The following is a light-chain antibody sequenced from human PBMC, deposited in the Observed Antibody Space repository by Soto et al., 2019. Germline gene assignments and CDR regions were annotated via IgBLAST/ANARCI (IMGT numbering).Light chain of an antibody. CDR1: SSDVGTYKY. J-gene: IGLJ1*01. Sequence: QSVLTQPASVSGSPGQSITISCTGTSSDVGTYKYVSWYQQQPGKAPKLLIYEVSKRPSGVPDRFSGSKSGNTASLTVSGLQAEDEADYYCSSYAGSNNFGVFGTGTKVTVL. V-gene: IGLV2-8*01. CDR3: SSYAGSNNFGV. CDR2: EVS.